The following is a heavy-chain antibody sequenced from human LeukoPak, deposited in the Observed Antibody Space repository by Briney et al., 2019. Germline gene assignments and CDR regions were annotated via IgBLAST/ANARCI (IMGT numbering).Heavy chain of an antibody. CDR1: GGSISTYY. D-gene: IGHD6-13*01. V-gene: IGHV4-59*01. CDR3: ARDGSSSWKKYFDY. Sequence: SETLSLTCTVSGGSISTYYWSWVRQPPGKGLEWIGYVYYSGSTNYNPSLESRVTISLDTSKNQFSLKLSSVTAADTAVYYCARDGSSSWKKYFDYWGQGTLVTVSS. J-gene: IGHJ4*02. CDR2: VYYSGST.